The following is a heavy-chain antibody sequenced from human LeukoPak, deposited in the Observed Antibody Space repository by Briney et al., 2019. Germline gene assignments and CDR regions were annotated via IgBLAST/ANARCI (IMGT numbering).Heavy chain of an antibody. J-gene: IGHJ5*02. D-gene: IGHD3-10*01. V-gene: IGHV3-11*01. CDR1: GFSVSDFY. Sequence: GGSLRLSCTASGFSVSDFYMNWIRRSPGKGLEWVSHNTRKDAIEYADSVRGRFTISRDNANNLLYLQMESLRPEDTAVYYGARGAYYSGSGPGNWFDPWGHGTLVTVSS. CDR3: ARGAYYSGSGPGNWFDP. CDR2: NTRKDAI.